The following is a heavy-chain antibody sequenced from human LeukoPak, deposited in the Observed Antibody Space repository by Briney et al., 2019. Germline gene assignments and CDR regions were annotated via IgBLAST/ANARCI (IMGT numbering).Heavy chain of an antibody. J-gene: IGHJ4*02. V-gene: IGHV3-7*01. D-gene: IGHD3-16*01. Sequence: GGSLRLSCVASGFIFTGHWMSWVRQAPGKGLDWVANIKEDESAKFYADSVRGRFTISRDNAKNPVYLEMNNLRVEDTAVYYCARAVDVADYLGRGTLVTVSS. CDR1: GFIFTGHW. CDR3: ARAVDVADY. CDR2: IKEDESAK.